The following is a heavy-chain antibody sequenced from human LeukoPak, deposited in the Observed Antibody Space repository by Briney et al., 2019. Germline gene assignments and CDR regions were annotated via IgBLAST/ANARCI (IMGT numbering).Heavy chain of an antibody. CDR3: ARSFYYDILCGNFDY. D-gene: IGHD3-9*01. CDR1: GFTFSSYG. Sequence: GGSLRLSCAASGFTFSSYGMHWVRQAPGKGLEWVASINCDSGNKYYADSVKGRFTISRDNSKNTLYLQMNSLRAEDTAVYYCARSFYYDILCGNFDYWGQGTLVTVSS. V-gene: IGHV3-30*04. J-gene: IGHJ4*02. CDR2: INCDSGNK.